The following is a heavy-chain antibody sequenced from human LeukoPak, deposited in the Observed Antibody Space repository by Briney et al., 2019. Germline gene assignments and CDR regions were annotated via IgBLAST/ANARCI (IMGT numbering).Heavy chain of an antibody. CDR1: GFIFSNYA. J-gene: IGHJ3*02. D-gene: IGHD3-22*01. V-gene: IGHV3-23*01. CDR2: VSGSRGRT. Sequence: GGSLRLSCAASGFIFSNYAMHWVRQAPGKGLEWVSGVSGSRGRTYYADSVKGRFTISRDNSRNTLDLQMNSLRAEDTAVYYCARDARYYDSSRYTPPDAFDIWGQGTMVTVSS. CDR3: ARDARYYDSSRYTPPDAFDI.